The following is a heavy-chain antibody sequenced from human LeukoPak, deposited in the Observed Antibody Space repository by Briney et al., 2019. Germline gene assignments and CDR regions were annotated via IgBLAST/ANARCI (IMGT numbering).Heavy chain of an antibody. CDR2: LYSDGNT. D-gene: IGHD1-14*01. V-gene: IGHV3-53*01. CDR3: ARGVEPLAANTLAY. J-gene: IGHJ4*02. CDR1: GFTVITND. Sequence: GGSLRLSCAASGFTVITNDMTWVRQAPGKGLEWVSVLYSDGNTKYADSVQGRFTISSDNSKNTLYLEMNSLSPDDTAVYYCARGVEPLAANTLAYWGQGTLVTVSS.